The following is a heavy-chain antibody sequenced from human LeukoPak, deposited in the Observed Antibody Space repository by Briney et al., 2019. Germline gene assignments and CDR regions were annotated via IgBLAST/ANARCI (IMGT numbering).Heavy chain of an antibody. Sequence: GGSLRLSCAASGFTFSSYGMHWVRQAPGKGLEWVAVIWYDGSNKYYADSVKGRFTISRDNSKNTLYLQMNSLRAEDTAVYYCAREELVVVPAALDYWGQGILVTVSS. D-gene: IGHD2-2*01. CDR1: GFTFSSYG. V-gene: IGHV3-33*01. CDR2: IWYDGSNK. CDR3: AREELVVVPAALDY. J-gene: IGHJ4*02.